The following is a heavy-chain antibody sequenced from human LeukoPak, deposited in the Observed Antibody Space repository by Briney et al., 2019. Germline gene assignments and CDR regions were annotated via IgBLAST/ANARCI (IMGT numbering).Heavy chain of an antibody. D-gene: IGHD3-10*01. CDR2: VSGNGYST. CDR1: GFTFSSYA. CDR3: ATVGHYGPGSSRLTWFES. V-gene: IGHV3-23*01. Sequence: GGSLRLSCAASGFTFSSYATTWVRQAQGKGLEWVSGVSGNGYSTYYADYVRGRFTVSRDNSKNTLSLRMNSLRADDTAVYYCATVGHYGPGSSRLTWFESWGQGTLVMVSS. J-gene: IGHJ5*01.